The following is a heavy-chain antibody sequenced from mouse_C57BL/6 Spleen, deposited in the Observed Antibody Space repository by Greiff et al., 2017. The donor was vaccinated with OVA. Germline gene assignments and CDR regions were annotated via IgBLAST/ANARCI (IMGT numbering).Heavy chain of an antibody. CDR1: GYSITSGYY. Sequence: EVQLQESGPGLVKPSQSLSLTCSVTGYSITSGYYWNWIRQFPGNKLEWMGYISYDGSNNYNPSLKNRISITRDTSKNQFFLKLNSVTTEDTATYYCARVDYPSFDYWGQGTTLTVSS. V-gene: IGHV3-6*01. CDR2: ISYDGSN. CDR3: ARVDYPSFDY. J-gene: IGHJ2*01. D-gene: IGHD2-4*01.